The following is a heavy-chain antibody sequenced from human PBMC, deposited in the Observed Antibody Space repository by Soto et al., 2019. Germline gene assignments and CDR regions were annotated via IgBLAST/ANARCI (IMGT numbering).Heavy chain of an antibody. CDR1: GFTFSSYA. V-gene: IGHV3-49*04. D-gene: IGHD3-22*01. J-gene: IGHJ4*02. Sequence: PGGSLRLSCAASGFTFSSYAMSWVRQAPGKGPEWVGFIRSETYGGTPDYAASLRGRFTISRDDSKSIAYLEINSLQTDDTAVYYCTRYYYASSGYYVYWGQGTLVTVSS. CDR2: IRSETYGGTP. CDR3: TRYYYASSGYYVY.